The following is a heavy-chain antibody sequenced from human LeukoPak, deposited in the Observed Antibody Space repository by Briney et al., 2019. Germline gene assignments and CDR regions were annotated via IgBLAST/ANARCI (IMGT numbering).Heavy chain of an antibody. J-gene: IGHJ4*02. Sequence: ASVKVSCKASGYTFTSCYMHWVRQAPGQGLEWMGIINPSGGSTSYAQKFQGRVTMTRDTSTSTVYMELSSLRSEDTAVYYCAAAIAVAGATSPLVYWGQGTLVTVSS. CDR1: GYTFTSCY. V-gene: IGHV1-46*01. CDR3: AAAIAVAGATSPLVY. CDR2: INPSGGST. D-gene: IGHD6-19*01.